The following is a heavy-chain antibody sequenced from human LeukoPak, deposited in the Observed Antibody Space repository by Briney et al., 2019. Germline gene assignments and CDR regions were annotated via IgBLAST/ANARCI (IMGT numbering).Heavy chain of an antibody. V-gene: IGHV3-20*04. J-gene: IGHJ4*02. Sequence: GGSLRLSCAASGFTFDDYGMSWVRQAPGKGLEWVSGINWNGGSTGYADSVKGRFTISRDNAKNSLYLQMNSLKTEDTAVYYCLRRGWLQSGDYEYWGQGTLVTVSS. D-gene: IGHD2-21*01. CDR2: INWNGGST. CDR3: LRRGWLQSGDYEY. CDR1: GFTFDDYG.